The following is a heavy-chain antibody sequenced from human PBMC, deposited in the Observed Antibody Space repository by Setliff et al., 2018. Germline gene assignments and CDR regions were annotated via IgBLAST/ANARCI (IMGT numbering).Heavy chain of an antibody. CDR2: IWFDGSNH. Sequence: SLRLSCAASGFNFSSYGMHWVRQAPGKGLEWVAAIWFDGSNHYYVDSVKGRFIISRDNSKNTLYLQMNSLRAEDTAVYFCAKESSAHYFYYYYMDVWGKGTTVTVSS. CDR1: GFNFSSYG. J-gene: IGHJ6*03. V-gene: IGHV3-33*06. D-gene: IGHD3-22*01. CDR3: AKESSAHYFYYYYMDV.